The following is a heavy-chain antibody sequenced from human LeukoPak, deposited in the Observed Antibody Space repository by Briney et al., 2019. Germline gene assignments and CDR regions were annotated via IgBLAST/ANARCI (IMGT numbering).Heavy chain of an antibody. CDR1: GLTFSSYW. CDR2: IKQGGSEK. Sequence: PGGSLRLSCAASGLTFSSYWMTWVRQAPRKGLEWVANIKQGGSEKYYVDSVKGRFTISRDNAKNSLYLQMNSLRAEDTAVYYCARLKQQLVRLLSRDTTYYYYYYMDVWGKGTTVTVSS. D-gene: IGHD6-13*01. V-gene: IGHV3-7*01. CDR3: ARLKQQLVRLLSRDTTYYYYYYMDV. J-gene: IGHJ6*03.